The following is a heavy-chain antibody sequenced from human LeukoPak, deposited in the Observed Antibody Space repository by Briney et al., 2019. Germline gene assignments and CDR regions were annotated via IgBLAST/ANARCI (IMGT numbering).Heavy chain of an antibody. CDR2: INPNSGGT. J-gene: IGHJ5*02. V-gene: IGHV1-2*02. CDR3: ARHEEWYYYDSSGYSNWFDP. D-gene: IGHD3-22*01. Sequence: ASVKVSCKASGYTFTGYYMHWVRQAPGQGLEWMGWINPNSGGTNYAQKFQGRVTMTRDTSISTAYMELSRLRSDDTAVYYCARHEEWYYYDSSGYSNWFDPWGQGTLVTVSS. CDR1: GYTFTGYY.